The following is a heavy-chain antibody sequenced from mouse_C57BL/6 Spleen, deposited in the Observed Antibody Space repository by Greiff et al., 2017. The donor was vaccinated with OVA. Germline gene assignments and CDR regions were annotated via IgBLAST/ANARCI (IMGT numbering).Heavy chain of an antibody. CDR3: ARRHGSSPLAY. CDR2: ISSGGSYT. V-gene: IGHV5-6*01. J-gene: IGHJ3*01. D-gene: IGHD1-1*01. CDR1: GFTFSSYG. Sequence: EVQRVESGGDLVKPGGSLKLSCAASGFTFSSYGMSWVRQTPDKRLEWVATISSGGSYTYYPDSVKGRFTISRDNAKNTLYLQMSSLKSEDTAMYYCARRHGSSPLAYWGQGTLVTVSA.